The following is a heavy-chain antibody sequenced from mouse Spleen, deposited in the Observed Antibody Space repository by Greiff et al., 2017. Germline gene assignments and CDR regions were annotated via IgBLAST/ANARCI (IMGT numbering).Heavy chain of an antibody. CDR3: ARKDSSGYEGYFDY. CDR1: GYAFSSSW. D-gene: IGHD3-2*01. V-gene: IGHV1-82*01. Sequence: QVHVKQSGPELVKPGASVKISCKASGYAFSSSWMNWVKQRPGKGLEWIGRIYPGDGDTNYNGKFKGKATLTADKSSSTAYMQLSSLTSEDSAVYFCARKDSSGYEGYFDYWGQGTTLTVSS. CDR2: IYPGDGDT. J-gene: IGHJ2*01.